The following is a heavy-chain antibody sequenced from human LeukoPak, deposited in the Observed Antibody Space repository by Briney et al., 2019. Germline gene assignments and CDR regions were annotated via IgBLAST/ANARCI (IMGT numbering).Heavy chain of an antibody. CDR2: ISGSGDNT. Sequence: GGSLRLSCAASGFTFSSYAMSWVRRAPGKGLEWVSGISGSGDNTYYADSVKGRFTISRDNSKNTLYLQMNSLRAEDTAEYYCAKDSRVQQERRSVFDYWGQGTLVTVSS. J-gene: IGHJ4*02. D-gene: IGHD1-1*01. CDR3: AKDSRVQQERRSVFDY. V-gene: IGHV3-23*01. CDR1: GFTFSSYA.